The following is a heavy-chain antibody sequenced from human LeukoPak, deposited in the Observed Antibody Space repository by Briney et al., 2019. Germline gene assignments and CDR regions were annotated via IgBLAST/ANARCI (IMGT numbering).Heavy chain of an antibody. Sequence: ASVKVSCKASGSSFSNYGVSWVRQAPGQGLEGRGWISASNGDSNFAPNLHDRITLTTDTSTSPAYMELRSLRSDDTAVYFCARDSRTYCRGIDCPYFDYWGQGTLVTVSS. J-gene: IGHJ4*02. CDR1: GSSFSNYG. D-gene: IGHD2-21*01. CDR2: ISASNGDS. V-gene: IGHV1-18*01. CDR3: ARDSRTYCRGIDCPYFDY.